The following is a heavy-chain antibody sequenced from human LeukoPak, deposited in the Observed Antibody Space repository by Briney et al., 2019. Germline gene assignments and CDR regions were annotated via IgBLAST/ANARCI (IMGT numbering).Heavy chain of an antibody. CDR3: ARVEDGSSWSPFDY. CDR2: INTDGSGT. V-gene: IGHV3-74*01. D-gene: IGHD6-13*01. J-gene: IGHJ4*02. Sequence: PGGSLRLSCTASELTFSNYWMHWVRQVPGKGLVWVSRINTDGSGTNYAHSVKGRFTISRDNAKNALYLQMNSLRDEDTAVYYCARVEDGSSWSPFDYWGQGTLVTVSS. CDR1: ELTFSNYW.